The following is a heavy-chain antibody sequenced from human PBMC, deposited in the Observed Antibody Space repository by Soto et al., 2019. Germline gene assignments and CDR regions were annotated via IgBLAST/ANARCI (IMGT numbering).Heavy chain of an antibody. D-gene: IGHD3-16*01. CDR1: GFSLTTRGVG. CDR2: IYWDDDK. V-gene: IGHV2-5*02. CDR3: AHIPNYYQYDWFDP. J-gene: IGHJ5*02. Sequence: QITLKESGPTLVKPTQTLTLTCTFSGFSLTTRGVGVGWTRQPPGKALECLALIYWDDDKRYSPSLQSRLSIXQXTXTNPVVLTMTNVYPLDTATYYCAHIPNYYQYDWFDPWGQGTLVSVSS.